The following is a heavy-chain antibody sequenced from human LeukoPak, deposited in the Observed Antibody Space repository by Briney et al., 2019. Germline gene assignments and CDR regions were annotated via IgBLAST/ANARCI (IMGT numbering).Heavy chain of an antibody. J-gene: IGHJ6*03. Sequence: GASVKVSCKASGYTFTSYYMHWVRQAPGQGLEWMGIINPSGGSTSYAQKFQGRVTVTRDTSTSTVYMELSSLRSEDTAVYYCARDGVVWQLVSYYYYYYMDVWGKGTTVTVSS. CDR1: GYTFTSYY. V-gene: IGHV1-46*01. CDR3: ARDGVVWQLVSYYYYYYMDV. CDR2: INPSGGST. D-gene: IGHD6-6*01.